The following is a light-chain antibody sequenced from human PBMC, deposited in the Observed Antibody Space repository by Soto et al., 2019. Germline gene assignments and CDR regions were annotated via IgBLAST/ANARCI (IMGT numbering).Light chain of an antibody. CDR3: CSYAGSYV. J-gene: IGLJ1*01. V-gene: IGLV2-11*01. Sequence: QSALTQPRSVSGSPGQSVPISCTGTSSDVGGYNYVSWYQQHPGKAPKLMIYDVSKRPSGVPDRFSGSKSGNTASLTISGLQAEDEADYYCCSYAGSYVFGTGTQLTVL. CDR2: DVS. CDR1: SSDVGGYNY.